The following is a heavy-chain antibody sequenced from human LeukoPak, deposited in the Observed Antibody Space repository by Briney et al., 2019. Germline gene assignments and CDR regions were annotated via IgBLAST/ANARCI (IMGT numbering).Heavy chain of an antibody. J-gene: IGHJ4*02. CDR2: ISYDGSNK. Sequence: GGSLRLSCAASGFTFSSYAMHWVRQAPGKGLEWVAVISYDGSNKYYADSVKGRFTISRDNSKNTPYLQMNSLRAKDTAVYYCARDHSAGRFDYWGQGTLVTVSS. V-gene: IGHV3-30*04. CDR1: GFTFSSYA. CDR3: ARDHSAGRFDY. D-gene: IGHD6-13*01.